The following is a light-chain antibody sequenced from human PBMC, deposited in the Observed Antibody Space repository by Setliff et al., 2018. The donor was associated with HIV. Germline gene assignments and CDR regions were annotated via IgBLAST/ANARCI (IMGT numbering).Light chain of an antibody. CDR3: QSYDSSLSSWV. CDR2: GNN. Sequence: QSVLTQTPSVSGAPGQRITISCTGSSSSIGAGYDVHWYQHLPGTTPKLLLYGNNNRPSGVPDRFSGSKSDTSASLAITGLQAEDEADYYCQSYDSSLSSWVFGGGTKVTVL. J-gene: IGLJ3*02. V-gene: IGLV1-40*01. CDR1: SSSIGAGYD.